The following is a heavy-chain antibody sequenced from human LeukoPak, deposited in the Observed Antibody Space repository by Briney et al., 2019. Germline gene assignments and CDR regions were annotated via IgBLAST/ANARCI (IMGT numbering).Heavy chain of an antibody. D-gene: IGHD2-8*01. J-gene: IGHJ4*02. CDR1: GFTFSSYG. CDR2: ISGSGGST. V-gene: IGHV3-23*01. Sequence: EGSLRLSCAASGFTFSSYGMSWVRQAPGKGLEWVSSISGSGGSTYSADSVKGRFTISRDNSKNTLYLQMNSLRAEDTALYYCAKDRSCTNDICHGDFDYWGQGTLVTVSS. CDR3: AKDRSCTNDICHGDFDY.